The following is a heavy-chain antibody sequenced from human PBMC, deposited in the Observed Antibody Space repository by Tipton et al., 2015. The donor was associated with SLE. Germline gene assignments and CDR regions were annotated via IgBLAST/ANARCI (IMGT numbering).Heavy chain of an antibody. CDR2: ISWDGSTT. V-gene: IGHV3-43*01. J-gene: IGHJ6*03. Sequence: SLRLSCAASGFNFHVYHMHWVRQAPGKGLEWVSLISWDGSTTYYADSIRGRFTISRDNAKKSLYLQMDSLRPDDTAFYYCVRVGTPDYYMDVWGKGTRVTVSS. CDR1: GFNFHVYH. CDR3: VRVGTPDYYMDV. D-gene: IGHD7-27*01.